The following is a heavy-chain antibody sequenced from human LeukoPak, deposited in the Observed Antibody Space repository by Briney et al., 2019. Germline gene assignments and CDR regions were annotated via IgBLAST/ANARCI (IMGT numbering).Heavy chain of an antibody. J-gene: IGHJ5*02. CDR1: GFTFSSYA. CDR2: ISGSGGST. D-gene: IGHD2-2*02. V-gene: IGHV3-23*01. Sequence: GGSLRLSCAASGFTFSSYAMTWVRQAPGKGLEWVSGISGSGGSTDYADSVKGRFTISRDNSKNTLYLQMDSLRAEDTAVYYCAKGSYQLPYVNWLDPWGQGTLVTVSS. CDR3: AKGSYQLPYVNWLDP.